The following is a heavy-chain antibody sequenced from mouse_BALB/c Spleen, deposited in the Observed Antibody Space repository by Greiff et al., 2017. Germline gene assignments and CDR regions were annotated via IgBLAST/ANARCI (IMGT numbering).Heavy chain of an antibody. CDR1: GFSLTSYG. CDR3: ARGDYYGSSYVRYFDY. V-gene: IGHV2-9*02. J-gene: IGHJ2*01. Sequence: VKLMESGPGLVAPSQSLSITCTVSGFSLTSYGVHWVRQPPGKGLEWLGVIWAGGSTNYNSALMSRLSISKDNSKSQVFLKMNSLQTDDTAMYYCARGDYYGSSYVRYFDYWGQGTTLTVSS. D-gene: IGHD1-1*01. CDR2: IWAGGST.